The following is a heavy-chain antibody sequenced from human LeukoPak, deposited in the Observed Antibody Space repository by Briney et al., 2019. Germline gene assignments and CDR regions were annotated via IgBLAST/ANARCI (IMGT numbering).Heavy chain of an antibody. CDR2: ISSSSTI. CDR1: GFTFSSYS. Sequence: GGSLRLSCAASGFTFSSYSMNWVRQAPGKGLEWVSYISSSSTIYYADSVKGRFTISRDNAKNSLYLQMNSLRDEDTAVYYCARAPYCGGDCYRAFDYWGQGTLVTVSS. D-gene: IGHD2-21*01. J-gene: IGHJ4*02. CDR3: ARAPYCGGDCYRAFDY. V-gene: IGHV3-48*02.